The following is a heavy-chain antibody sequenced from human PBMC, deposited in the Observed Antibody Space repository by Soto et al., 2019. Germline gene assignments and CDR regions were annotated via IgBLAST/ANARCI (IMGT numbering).Heavy chain of an antibody. Sequence: QVQLQESGPGLVKPSETLSVTCTVSGDSVSDYYWSWIRQPAGKGLEWIGRLYNSGNTKSNPSLKSRVTMSTDRSKNQLSLTLNSVTAADTAVYYCARMYNSGFYRPEGDYYFYGMDVWGQGTTVTVSS. J-gene: IGHJ6*02. V-gene: IGHV4-4*07. D-gene: IGHD6-19*01. CDR2: LYNSGNT. CDR3: ARMYNSGFYRPEGDYYFYGMDV. CDR1: GDSVSDYY.